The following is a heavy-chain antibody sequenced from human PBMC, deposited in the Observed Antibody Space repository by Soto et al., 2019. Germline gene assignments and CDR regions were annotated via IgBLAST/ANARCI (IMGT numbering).Heavy chain of an antibody. D-gene: IGHD1-1*01. J-gene: IGHJ4*02. CDR1: GGSFSGYF. CDR2: INHSGIT. CDR3: VRGPYNYNSRYFDY. V-gene: IGHV4-34*01. Sequence: PSETLSLTCTVSGGSFSGYFWTWIRQPPGKGLEWLAEINHSGITNYNPSVESRVSMSVDTSTNQFSLRLYSVTAADTAVYYCVRGPYNYNSRYFDYWGQGALVTVSS.